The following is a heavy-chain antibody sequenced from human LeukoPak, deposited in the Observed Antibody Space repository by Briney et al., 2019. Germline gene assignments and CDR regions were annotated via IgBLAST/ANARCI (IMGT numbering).Heavy chain of an antibody. V-gene: IGHV4-4*07. CDR3: ASADYDMAFDI. CDR1: GGSISSYY. CDR2: IYTSGST. J-gene: IGHJ3*02. D-gene: IGHD3-9*01. Sequence: SETLSLTCTVSGGSISSYYWSWIRQPAGKGLEWIGRIYTSGSTDYNPSLKSRFTMSVDTSKNQFSLKLSSVTAADAAVYYCASADYDMAFDIWGQGTMVTVSS.